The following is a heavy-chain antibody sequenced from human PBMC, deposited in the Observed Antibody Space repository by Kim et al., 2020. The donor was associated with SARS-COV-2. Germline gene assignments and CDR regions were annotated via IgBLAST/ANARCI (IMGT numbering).Heavy chain of an antibody. CDR2: IRSKAYGGTT. CDR1: GFTFGDYA. CDR3: TRDLSSGSYVVGDFQH. V-gene: IGHV3-49*04. J-gene: IGHJ1*01. D-gene: IGHD3-10*01. Sequence: GGSLRLSCTASGFTFGDYAMSWVRQAPGKGLEWVGFIRSKAYGGTTEYAASVKGRFTISRDDSKSIAYLQMNSLKTEDTAVYYCTRDLSSGSYVVGDFQHWGQGTLVTVSS.